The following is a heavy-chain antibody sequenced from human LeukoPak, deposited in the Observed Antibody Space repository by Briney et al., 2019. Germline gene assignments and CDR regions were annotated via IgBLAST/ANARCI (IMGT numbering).Heavy chain of an antibody. D-gene: IGHD3-9*01. J-gene: IGHJ4*02. CDR1: GYTFTSYG. CDR3: ARENRRPLSGILTGSDFDY. CDR2: INPNSGGT. V-gene: IGHV1-2*02. Sequence: GASVKVSCKASGYTFTSYGISWVRQAPGQGLEWMGWINPNSGGTNYAQKFQGRVTMTRDTSISTAYMELSRLRSDDTAVYYCARENRRPLSGILTGSDFDYWGQGTLVTVSS.